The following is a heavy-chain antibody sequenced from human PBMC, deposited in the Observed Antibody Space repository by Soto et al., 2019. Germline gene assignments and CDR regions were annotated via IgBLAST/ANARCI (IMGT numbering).Heavy chain of an antibody. CDR2: MYHSGST. CDR1: GGSISSGGYS. J-gene: IGHJ4*02. CDR3: ARVPDY. D-gene: IGHD2-2*01. Sequence: QLQLQESGSGLVKPSQTLSLTCAVSGGSISSGGYSWSWIRQPPGKGLEWIGYMYHSGSTYYNPFLKRRVTITINRSKNKFSLKLSSVTARDTAVYSCARVPDYWCQGILVTVSS. V-gene: IGHV4-30-2*01.